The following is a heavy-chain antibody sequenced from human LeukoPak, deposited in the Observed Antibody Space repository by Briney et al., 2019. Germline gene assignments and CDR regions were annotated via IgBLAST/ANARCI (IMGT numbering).Heavy chain of an antibody. CDR1: GFTFDDYA. J-gene: IGHJ6*03. CDR2: ISWNSGSI. D-gene: IGHD3-9*01. V-gene: IGHV3-9*01. CDR3: AKDRYFDWSSLMDV. Sequence: PGRSLRLSCAASGFTFDDYAMHWVRQAPGKGLEWVSGISWNSGSIGYADSVKGRFTISRDNAKNSLYLQMNSLRAEDTALYYCAKDRYFDWSSLMDVWGKGTTVTVSS.